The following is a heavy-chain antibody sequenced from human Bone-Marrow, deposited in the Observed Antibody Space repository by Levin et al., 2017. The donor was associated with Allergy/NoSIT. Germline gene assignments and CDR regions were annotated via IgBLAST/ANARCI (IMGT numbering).Heavy chain of an antibody. Sequence: WGSLRLSCPFSGGAVPSGSYFWSWIRQPPGTGLEWIGHRSYMGGANYNPSLKSRVTISVDTSKNQISLKMNSVTAADTAVYFCARVRGGAVAVTFFDFWGQGTPVTVSS. J-gene: IGHJ4*02. CDR2: RSYMGGA. CDR3: ARVRGGAVAVTFFDF. D-gene: IGHD6-19*01. V-gene: IGHV4-61*01. CDR1: GGAVPSGSYF.